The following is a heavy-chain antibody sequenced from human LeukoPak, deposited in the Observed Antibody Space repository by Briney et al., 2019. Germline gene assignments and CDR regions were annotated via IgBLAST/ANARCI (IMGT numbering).Heavy chain of an antibody. Sequence: ASVKVSCKASGYTFTGYYMHWVRQAPGQGHEWMGWINPNSGGTNYAQKFQGRVTMTRDTSISTACMELSRLRSDDTAVYYCAREGDCSGGSCYYRVNWFDPWGQGTLVTVSS. CDR3: AREGDCSGGSCYYRVNWFDP. V-gene: IGHV1-2*02. CDR1: GYTFTGYY. CDR2: INPNSGGT. J-gene: IGHJ5*02. D-gene: IGHD2-15*01.